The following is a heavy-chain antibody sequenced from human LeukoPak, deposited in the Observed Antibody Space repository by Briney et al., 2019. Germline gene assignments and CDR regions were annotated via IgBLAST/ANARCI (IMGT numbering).Heavy chain of an antibody. V-gene: IGHV3-33*01. CDR1: GFSFNTYG. Sequence: GGSLRLSCAAAGFSFNTYGMHWLRQAPGKGLEWVALIWYDGSNKYYADSVKGRFTISRDNSENTLYLQMNSLRAEDTALYYCARVAMSDSSGYCDYWGQGTLVTVSS. CDR3: ARVAMSDSSGYCDY. D-gene: IGHD3-22*01. J-gene: IGHJ4*02. CDR2: IWYDGSNK.